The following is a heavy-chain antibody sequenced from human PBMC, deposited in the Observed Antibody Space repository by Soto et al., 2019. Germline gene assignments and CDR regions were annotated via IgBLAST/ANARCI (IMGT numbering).Heavy chain of an antibody. CDR1: GFTFSSYG. J-gene: IGHJ4*02. D-gene: IGHD3-10*01. CDR3: AKERARSYYIDY. V-gene: IGHV3-30*18. Sequence: AGGSLRLSCAASGFTFSSYGMHWVRQAPGKGLEWVAVISYDGSNKYYADSVKGRFTISRDNSKNTLYLQMNSLRAEDTAVYYCAKERARSYYIDYWGQGTLVTVSS. CDR2: ISYDGSNK.